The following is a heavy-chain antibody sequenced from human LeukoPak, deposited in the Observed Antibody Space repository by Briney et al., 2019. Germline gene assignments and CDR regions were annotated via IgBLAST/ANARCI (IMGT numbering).Heavy chain of an antibody. CDR3: ARDPAAHGI. Sequence: SETLSLTCTVSGGSISSYYWSWIRQPPGKGLEWIGYIYYSGSTNYNPSLKSRVTISVDTSKNQFSLKLSSVTAADTAVYYCARDPAAHGIWGQGTMVTVSS. D-gene: IGHD2-15*01. J-gene: IGHJ3*02. V-gene: IGHV4-59*01. CDR2: IYYSGST. CDR1: GGSISSYY.